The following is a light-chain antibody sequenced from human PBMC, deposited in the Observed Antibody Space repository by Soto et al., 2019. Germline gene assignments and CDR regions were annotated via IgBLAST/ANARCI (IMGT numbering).Light chain of an antibody. J-gene: IGLJ1*01. CDR1: SSNIGSNT. V-gene: IGLV1-44*01. Sequence: QSVLSQPPSASGTPGQRVTISCSGSSSNIGSNTVSWYQQFPGTAPKLLIYFNIQRPSGVPDRFSGSKSGTSASLAISGLQSEDEADYYCAAWDDSLNGYVFGTGTQVTVL. CDR2: FNI. CDR3: AAWDDSLNGYV.